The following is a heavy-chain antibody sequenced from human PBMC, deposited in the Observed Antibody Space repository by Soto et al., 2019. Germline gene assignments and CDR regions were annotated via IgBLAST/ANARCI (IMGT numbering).Heavy chain of an antibody. V-gene: IGHV1-18*01. CDR1: GYTFTSYS. D-gene: IGHD3-22*01. J-gene: IGHJ3*02. CDR2: ISAYNGNK. Sequence: ASVKVSCKASGYTFTSYSVSWVRQAPGQGLEWMGWISAYNGNKNYAQKFQGRVTMTTDTSTSTAYMELRSLRSDDTAVYYCARDDYYYDSSGFSFDAFDIWGQGTMVTVSS. CDR3: ARDDYYYDSSGFSFDAFDI.